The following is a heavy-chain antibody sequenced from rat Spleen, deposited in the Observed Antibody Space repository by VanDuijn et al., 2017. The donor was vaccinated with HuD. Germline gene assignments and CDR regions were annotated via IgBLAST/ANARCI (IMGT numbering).Heavy chain of an antibody. V-gene: IGHV4-2*01. D-gene: IGHD1-11*01. CDR1: GFNFNDYW. Sequence: EVKLVESGGGLVQPGRSLKLSCAASGFNFNDYWMGWVRQAPGKGLEWIGEINQDSSIIKYNPSLRDTFTISRDNDQKTLYLQMNKLGSEDTATYYCVRERLGVVSWGQGVMVTVSS. J-gene: IGHJ2*01. CDR3: VRERLGVVS. CDR2: INQDSSII.